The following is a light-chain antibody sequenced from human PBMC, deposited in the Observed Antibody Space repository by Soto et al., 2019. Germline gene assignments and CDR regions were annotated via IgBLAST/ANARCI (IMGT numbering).Light chain of an antibody. CDR1: QSVSSTY. Sequence: EIVLTQSPGTLSLSPGERATLSCRASQSVSSTYLAWYRHKPGQAPRLLIYGASSRAAGIPDRFSGSGSGTDFTLTISRLEHEDFAVYYCHHFGSSRHTFGQGTKV. J-gene: IGKJ2*01. CDR3: HHFGSSRHT. V-gene: IGKV3-20*01. CDR2: GAS.